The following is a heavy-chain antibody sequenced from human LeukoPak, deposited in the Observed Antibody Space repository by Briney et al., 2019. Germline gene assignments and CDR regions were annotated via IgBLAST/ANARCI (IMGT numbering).Heavy chain of an antibody. CDR2: INREGTTT. Sequence: GGSLRLSCAASGFTFSSYWTHWVRQAPGKGLMWVSRINREGTTTQYADAVKGRFTISRDNAKNTLYLQMNSLRVEDTAVYYCARGGTYYYYYYMDVWGKGTTVAVSS. J-gene: IGHJ6*03. V-gene: IGHV3-74*03. CDR1: GFTFSSYW. CDR3: ARGGTYYYYYYMDV.